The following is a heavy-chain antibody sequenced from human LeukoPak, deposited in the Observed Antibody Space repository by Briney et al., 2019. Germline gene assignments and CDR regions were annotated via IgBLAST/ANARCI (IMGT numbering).Heavy chain of an antibody. J-gene: IGHJ4*02. Sequence: GGSLRLSCAASGFTFSSYVMIWVRQAPGKGLEWVSAISGSGGSTYYADSVKGRFTISRDNSKNTLYLQMNSLRAEDTAVYYCAKASYYDILTDFDYWGQGTLVTVSS. V-gene: IGHV3-23*01. CDR2: ISGSGGST. CDR1: GFTFSSYV. CDR3: AKASYYDILTDFDY. D-gene: IGHD3-9*01.